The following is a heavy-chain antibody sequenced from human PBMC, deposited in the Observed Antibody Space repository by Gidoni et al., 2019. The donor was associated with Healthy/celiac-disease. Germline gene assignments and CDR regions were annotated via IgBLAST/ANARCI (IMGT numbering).Heavy chain of an antibody. CDR2: INHSGSN. V-gene: IGHV4-34*01. J-gene: IGHJ4*02. Sequence: QVQLQQWGAGLSKPAETLSIHCAVYGGSFSGYYWCWIRRPPGKGLEWIGEINHSGSNNSNPSLKSRVTISVDTSKNQFSLKLSSVTAADTAVYYCAGVPPEGDYDYWGQGTLVTVSS. D-gene: IGHD3-16*01. CDR1: GGSFSGYY. CDR3: AGVPPEGDYDY.